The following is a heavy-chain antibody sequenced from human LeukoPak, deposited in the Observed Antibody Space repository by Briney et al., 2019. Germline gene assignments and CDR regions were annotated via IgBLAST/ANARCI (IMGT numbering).Heavy chain of an antibody. V-gene: IGHV3-21*04. D-gene: IGHD3-10*01. J-gene: IGHJ4*02. CDR2: ISTSSSYI. CDR1: GFTFSSYS. CDR3: AKDRGIISDY. Sequence: GGSLRLSCAASGFTFSSYSMNWVRQAPGKGLEWVSSISTSSSYIYYADSVKGRFTISRDNARNSLYLQMNSLRVEDTAVYYCAKDRGIISDYWGQGTLVTVSS.